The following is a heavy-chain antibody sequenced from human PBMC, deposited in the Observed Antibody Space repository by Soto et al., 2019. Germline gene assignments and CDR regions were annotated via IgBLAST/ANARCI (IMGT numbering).Heavy chain of an antibody. V-gene: IGHV1-18*01. Sequence: ASVKVSCKASGYTFTSYGISWVRQAPGQGLEWMGWISAYNGNTNYAQKLQGRVTMTTDTSTSTAYMELRSLRSDDTAVYYCARENDDYIWGSYRYTGPDYYYMDVWGKGTTVTVSS. D-gene: IGHD3-16*02. CDR3: ARENDDYIWGSYRYTGPDYYYMDV. J-gene: IGHJ6*03. CDR2: ISAYNGNT. CDR1: GYTFTSYG.